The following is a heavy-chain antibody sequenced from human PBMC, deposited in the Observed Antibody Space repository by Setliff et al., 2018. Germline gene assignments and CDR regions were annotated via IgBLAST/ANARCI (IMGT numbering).Heavy chain of an antibody. Sequence: PGGSLRLSCAASGFTFSSYGTHWVRQAPGKGLEWVSSISSSSAYIYYADSVKGRFTISRDNAKNSVYLQMNSLRAEDTAVYYCASANTTGYYYFDNWGQGTLVTVSS. V-gene: IGHV3-21*01. CDR3: ASANTTGYYYFDN. CDR1: GFTFSSYG. J-gene: IGHJ4*02. CDR2: ISSSSAYI. D-gene: IGHD5-12*01.